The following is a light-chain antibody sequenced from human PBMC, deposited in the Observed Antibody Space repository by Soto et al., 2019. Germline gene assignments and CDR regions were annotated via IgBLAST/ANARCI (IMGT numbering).Light chain of an antibody. CDR2: VNN. J-gene: IGLJ1*01. V-gene: IGLV1-44*01. Sequence: HSALNQPTSVFGTPGPRVTLSFSGGTPNIGDHTVTWYQLLPGTAPKVLVYVNNKRPSGVPDRFSGSKSGTSASLAISGLQSEDEADYYCAAWDGNLEGHVFGTGTKVTVL. CDR1: TPNIGDHT. CDR3: AAWDGNLEGHV.